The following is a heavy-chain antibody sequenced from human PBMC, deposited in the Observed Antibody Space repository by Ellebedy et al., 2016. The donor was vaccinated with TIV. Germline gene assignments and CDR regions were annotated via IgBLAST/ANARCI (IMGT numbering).Heavy chain of an antibody. CDR3: ARHTPMDPFDF. CDR1: GFSLNTSGMC. V-gene: IGHV2-70*10. CDR2: IDWDDEK. D-gene: IGHD5-18*01. Sequence: SGPTLVKPTQTLRLTCIFSGFSLNTSGMCVSWIRQPPGKALEWIARIDWDDEKYYSTSLKTRLSISKDTSNNQVVLTITNMDPVDTATYYCARHTPMDPFDFWGQGTLVTVSS. J-gene: IGHJ4*02.